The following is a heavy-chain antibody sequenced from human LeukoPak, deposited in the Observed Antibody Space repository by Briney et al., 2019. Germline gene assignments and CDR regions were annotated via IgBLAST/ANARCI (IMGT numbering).Heavy chain of an antibody. V-gene: IGHV3-23*01. CDR2: ISGSGGST. J-gene: IGHJ4*02. CDR1: GFTFSSYG. CDR3: ASGFYGSGSYYGY. Sequence: PGGSLRLSCAASGFTFSSYGMSWVRQAPGKGLEWVSAISGSGGSTYYADSVKGRFTISRDNSKNTLYLQMNSLRAEDTAVYYCASGFYGSGSYYGYWGQGTLVTVSS. D-gene: IGHD3-10*01.